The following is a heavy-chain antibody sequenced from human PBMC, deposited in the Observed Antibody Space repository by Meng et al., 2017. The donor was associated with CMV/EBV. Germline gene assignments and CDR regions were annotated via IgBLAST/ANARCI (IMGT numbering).Heavy chain of an antibody. D-gene: IGHD3-3*01. CDR3: AKGEVLRFLEWFPPERAYGMDV. CDR2: IWYEGSNK. Sequence: GESLKISCAASGFTFSSYGMHWVRQAPGKGLEWVAVIWYEGSNKYYADSVKGRFTISRDNSKNTLYLQMNSLRAEDTAVYYCAKGEVLRFLEWFPPERAYGMDVWGQGTTVTVSS. CDR1: GFTFSSYG. V-gene: IGHV3-30*02. J-gene: IGHJ6*02.